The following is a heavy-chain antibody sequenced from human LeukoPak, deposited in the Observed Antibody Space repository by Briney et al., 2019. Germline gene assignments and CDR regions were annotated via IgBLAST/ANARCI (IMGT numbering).Heavy chain of an antibody. CDR2: ISSSSSYI. CDR3: AREGLAEAGSYFDY. Sequence: GGSLRLSCAASGFTFSSYSMNWVRQAPGKGLEWVSSISSSSSYIYYADSVKDRFTISRDNAKNSLYLQMNSLRAEDTAVYYCAREGLAEAGSYFDYWGQGTLVTVSS. D-gene: IGHD6-13*01. J-gene: IGHJ4*02. CDR1: GFTFSSYS. V-gene: IGHV3-21*01.